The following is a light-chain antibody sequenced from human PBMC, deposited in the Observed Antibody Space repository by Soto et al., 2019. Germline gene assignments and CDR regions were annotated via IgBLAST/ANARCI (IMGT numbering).Light chain of an antibody. CDR3: SSYTSSTNYV. J-gene: IGLJ1*01. V-gene: IGLV2-14*03. CDR2: DVS. CDR1: SIDIAPYNY. Sequence: QSVLTQPGSVSGSPGQSLTISCTGTSIDIAPYNYVSWYQQHPGKAPQLIIYDVSYRPSGISNRFSGSKSGNTASLTISGLQAEDEADYYCSSYTSSTNYVFGTGTKLTVL.